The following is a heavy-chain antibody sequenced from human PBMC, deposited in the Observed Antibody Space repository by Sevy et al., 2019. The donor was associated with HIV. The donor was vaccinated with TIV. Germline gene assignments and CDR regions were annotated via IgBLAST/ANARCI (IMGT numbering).Heavy chain of an antibody. J-gene: IGHJ4*02. Sequence: GGSLRLSSAASGFTFSSFAISWVRQAPGKGLEWVSDISGSGGGKKYADSVKGRFTVSRDNAQNTVFLQMNNLRGEDTGLYYCAKEFYRGSYLEDWGQGTLVTVSS. CDR3: AKEFYRGSYLED. CDR2: ISGSGGGK. CDR1: GFTFSSFA. V-gene: IGHV3-23*01. D-gene: IGHD3-10*01.